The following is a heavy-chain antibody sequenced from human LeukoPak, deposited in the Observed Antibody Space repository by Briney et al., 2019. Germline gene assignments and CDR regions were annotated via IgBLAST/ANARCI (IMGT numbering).Heavy chain of an antibody. J-gene: IGHJ4*02. D-gene: IGHD3-10*01. CDR1: GFTFSSYA. CDR3: AKPYGSGSYYSGGFDS. CDR2: ISGSADKT. V-gene: IGHV3-23*01. Sequence: GGSLRLSCAASGFTFSSYAMSWVRQAPGKGLEWVSTISGSADKTYYADSVKGRFIISRDSSKNTLYLQMNSLRVEDTAVYYCAKPYGSGSYYSGGFDSWGQGTLVTVSS.